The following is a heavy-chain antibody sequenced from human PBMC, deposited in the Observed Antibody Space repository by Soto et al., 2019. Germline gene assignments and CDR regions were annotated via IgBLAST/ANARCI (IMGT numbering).Heavy chain of an antibody. V-gene: IGHV3-11*01. J-gene: IGHJ6*02. Sequence: GGSLRLSCAASGFSFSDYFMSWIRQAPGKGLEWISYNSGSDSTIYYADSVKGRFTISRDNAKNLLYLQMNSLRAEDTAVYYCAREGYFYGLDVWGQGTTVPVSS. CDR2: NSGSDSTI. CDR1: GFSFSDYF. CDR3: AREGYFYGLDV.